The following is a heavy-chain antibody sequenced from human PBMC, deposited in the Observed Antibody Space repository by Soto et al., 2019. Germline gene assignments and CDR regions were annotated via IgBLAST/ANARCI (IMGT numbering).Heavy chain of an antibody. Sequence: QVQLRESGPRLVKPSETLSLTCTVSGGSMSPYFWSWIRQSPGKGLEWIGYIYYSGTTNYNPSFKRRVTTLLDTSKNQFTLKLVSLTAADTAFYYCARGRGGTYDAFDIWGPGALVTVSP. CDR1: GGSMSPYF. CDR2: IYYSGTT. CDR3: ARGRGGTYDAFDI. J-gene: IGHJ3*02. D-gene: IGHD1-26*01. V-gene: IGHV4-59*01.